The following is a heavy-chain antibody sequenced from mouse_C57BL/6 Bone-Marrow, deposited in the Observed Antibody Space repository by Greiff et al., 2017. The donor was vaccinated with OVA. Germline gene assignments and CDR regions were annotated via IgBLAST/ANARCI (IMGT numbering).Heavy chain of an antibody. CDR1: GFNIKDDY. V-gene: IGHV14-4*01. CDR3: TTAIYYDYDYYTMDY. D-gene: IGHD2-4*01. CDR2: IDPENGDT. J-gene: IGHJ4*01. Sequence: EVQLQQSGAELVRPGASVKLSCTASGFNIKDDYMHWVKQRPEQGLEWIGWIDPENGDTEYASKFQGKATITADTSSNTAYLQLSILTSEDTAVYYCTTAIYYDYDYYTMDYCGQGTSVTVSS.